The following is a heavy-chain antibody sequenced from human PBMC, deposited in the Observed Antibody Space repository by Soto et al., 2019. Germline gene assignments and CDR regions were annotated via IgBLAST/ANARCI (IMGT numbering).Heavy chain of an antibody. J-gene: IGHJ5*02. D-gene: IGHD6-13*01. Sequence: SETLSLTCAVSGYSISSGYYWGWIRQPPGKGLEWIGSIYHSGSTYYNPSLKSRVTISVDTSKNQFSLKLSSVTAADTAVYYCARNMAAAGGAWFDPWGQGTMVTASS. CDR1: GYSISSGYY. V-gene: IGHV4-38-2*01. CDR2: IYHSGST. CDR3: ARNMAAAGGAWFDP.